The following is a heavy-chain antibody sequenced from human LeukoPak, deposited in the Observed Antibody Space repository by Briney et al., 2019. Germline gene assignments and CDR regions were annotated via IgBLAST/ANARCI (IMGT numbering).Heavy chain of an antibody. CDR1: GFAFSDSW. V-gene: IGHV3-7*01. J-gene: IGHJ3*02. Sequence: GGPLRLSCAASGFAFSDSWMTWIRQAPGKGLEWVAFIKGDGSAKKYVDSVKGRFTISRDNAKNSLFLQMNSLRAEDTAVYYCARDRGWIQHDIWGQGTMVTVSS. CDR2: IKGDGSAK. D-gene: IGHD5-18*01. CDR3: ARDRGWIQHDI.